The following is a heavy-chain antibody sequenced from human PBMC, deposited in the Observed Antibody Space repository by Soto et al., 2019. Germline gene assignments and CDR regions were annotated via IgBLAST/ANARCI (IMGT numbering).Heavy chain of an antibody. CDR1: GGTFSSYA. Sequence: SVKVSCKASGGTFSSYAISWVRQAPGQGLEWMGGIIPIFGTANYAQKFQGRVTITADESTSTAYMELSSLRSEDTAVYYCARASVVVTAIYYFDYWGQGTPVTVSS. CDR2: IIPIFGTA. CDR3: ARASVVVTAIYYFDY. V-gene: IGHV1-69*13. D-gene: IGHD2-21*02. J-gene: IGHJ4*02.